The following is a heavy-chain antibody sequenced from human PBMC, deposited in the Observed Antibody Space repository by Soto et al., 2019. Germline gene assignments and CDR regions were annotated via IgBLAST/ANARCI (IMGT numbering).Heavy chain of an antibody. CDR1: GLTFKSYA. V-gene: IGHV3-23*01. CDR2: ISDSGGST. CDR3: VKRDLAY. J-gene: IGHJ4*02. Sequence: EVQLLESGGGLVQPGGSLRLSCAVSGLTFKSYAMSWVRQAPGKGLEWVYTISDSGGSTSYADSVKGRLTISRDNSMNTLYLQMDSLRVEDTAVYYCVKRDLAYWGQGTLVTVSS.